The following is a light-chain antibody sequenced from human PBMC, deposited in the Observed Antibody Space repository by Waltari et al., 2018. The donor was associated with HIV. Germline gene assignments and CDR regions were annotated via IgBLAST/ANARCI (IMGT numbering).Light chain of an antibody. CDR3: AAWDDNLSGWV. J-gene: IGLJ3*02. CDR2: RNN. CDR1: SSNIGSNY. Sequence: QSVLTPPPSASGTPGQSVTIPCSGSSSNIGSNYVYWYQQLPGTAPKLLIYRNNQRPSGVPDRFSGFKSGTSASLAISGLRSEDEADYYCAAWDDNLSGWVFGGGSKLTIL. V-gene: IGLV1-47*01.